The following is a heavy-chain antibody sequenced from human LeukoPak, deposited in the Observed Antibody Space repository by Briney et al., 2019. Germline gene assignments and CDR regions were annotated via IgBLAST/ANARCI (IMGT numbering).Heavy chain of an antibody. CDR3: ASSLRYSTFDY. Sequence: GGSLRLSCAVSGFTFSSSYMNWVRQAPGKGLEWVANIKQDGSEKYYVDSVKGRFTISRDNAKNSLYLQMNSLRAEDTAVYYCASSLRYSTFDYWGQGTLVTVSS. J-gene: IGHJ4*02. CDR2: IKQDGSEK. CDR1: GFTFSSSY. V-gene: IGHV3-7*01. D-gene: IGHD6-13*01.